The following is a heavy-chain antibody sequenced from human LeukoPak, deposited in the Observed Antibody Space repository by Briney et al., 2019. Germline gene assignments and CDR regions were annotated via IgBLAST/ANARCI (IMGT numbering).Heavy chain of an antibody. CDR3: ARRHGSWYFNWFDP. CDR1: GGSISSGSYY. CDR2: IYTSGST. Sequence: SETLSLTCTVSGGSISSGSYYWSWIRQPAGKGLEWIGRIYTSGSTNYNPSLKSRVTISVDTSKNQFSLKLSSVTAADTAVYYCARRHGSWYFNWFDPWGQGTLVTVSS. J-gene: IGHJ5*02. V-gene: IGHV4-61*02. D-gene: IGHD6-13*01.